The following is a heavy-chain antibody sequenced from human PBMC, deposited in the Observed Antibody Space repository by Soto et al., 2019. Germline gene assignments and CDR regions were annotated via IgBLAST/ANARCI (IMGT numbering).Heavy chain of an antibody. CDR2: IYYSGST. J-gene: IGHJ5*02. V-gene: IGHV4-39*01. D-gene: IGHD3-3*01. CDR3: ARHDSARVRVLEWFSWFDP. Sequence: SETLSLTCTVSGGSISSSSYYWGWIRQPPGKGLEWIGSIYYSGSTYYNPSLKSRVTISVGTSKNQFSLKLSSVTAADTAVYYCARHDSARVRVLEWFSWFDPWGQGTLVTVSS. CDR1: GGSISSSSYY.